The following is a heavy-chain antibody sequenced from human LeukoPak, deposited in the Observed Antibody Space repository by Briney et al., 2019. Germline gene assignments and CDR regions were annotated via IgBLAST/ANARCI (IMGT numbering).Heavy chain of an antibody. CDR2: ISYDGGNK. J-gene: IGHJ3*02. D-gene: IGHD4-17*01. CDR3: AKKNIDYGDYEGAFDI. V-gene: IGHV3-30*18. CDR1: GFTFSSYG. Sequence: GGSLRLSCAASGFTFSSYGMHWVRQAPGKGLEWVAVISYDGGNKYYADSVKGRFTISRDNSKNTLYLQMNSLRAEDTAVYYCAKKNIDYGDYEGAFDIWGQGTMVTVSS.